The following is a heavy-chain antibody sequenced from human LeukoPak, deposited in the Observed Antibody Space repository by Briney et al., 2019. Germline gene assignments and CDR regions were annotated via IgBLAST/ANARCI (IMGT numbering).Heavy chain of an antibody. CDR1: GDTFSSYG. CDR3: TSRGDY. Sequence: SVKVSCKPSGDTFSSYGITWVRQAPGQGLEWVGVIIPIFGTPNYAQKFQGRVTITADESTRTAYMELSRLTCEDPAIYYCTSRGDYWGQGTLVTVSS. V-gene: IGHV1-69*13. J-gene: IGHJ4*02. D-gene: IGHD3-10*01. CDR2: IIPIFGTP.